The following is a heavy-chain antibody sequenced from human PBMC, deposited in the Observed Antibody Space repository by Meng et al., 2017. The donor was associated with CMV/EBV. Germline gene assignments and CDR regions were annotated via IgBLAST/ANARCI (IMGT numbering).Heavy chain of an antibody. J-gene: IGHJ6*02. CDR1: GGTFSSYA. CDR3: ARDRGLAARPDV. CDR2: IIPILGIA. Sequence: SVKVSCKASGGTFSSYAISWVRQAPGQGLGWMGGIIPILGIANYAQKFQGRVTITADKSTSTAYMELSSLRSEDTAVYYCARDRGLAARPDVWGQGTTVTVSS. V-gene: IGHV1-69*10. D-gene: IGHD6-6*01.